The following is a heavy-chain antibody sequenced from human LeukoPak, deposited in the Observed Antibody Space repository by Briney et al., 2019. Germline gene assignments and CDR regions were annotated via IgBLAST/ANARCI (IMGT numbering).Heavy chain of an antibody. CDR3: ARGGALYGDYGIAWFDY. D-gene: IGHD4-17*01. CDR2: IIPIFGTA. J-gene: IGHJ4*02. Sequence: ASVKVSCKASGGTLSSYAISWVRQAPGQGLEWMGGIIPIFGTANYAQKFQGRVTITTDESTSTAYMELSSLRSEDTAVYYCARGGALYGDYGIAWFDYWGQGTLVTVSS. V-gene: IGHV1-69*05. CDR1: GGTLSSYA.